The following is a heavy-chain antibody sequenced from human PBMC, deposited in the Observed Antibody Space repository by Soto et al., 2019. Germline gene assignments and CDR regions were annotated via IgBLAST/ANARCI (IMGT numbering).Heavy chain of an antibody. CDR3: ARGGGVYYFDY. CDR2: IYYSGST. J-gene: IGHJ4*02. D-gene: IGHD2-8*02. CDR1: SGSISSYY. V-gene: IGHV4-59*01. Sequence: PSETLSLTCTVSSGSISSYYWSWIRQPPGKGLEWIGYIYYSGSTDYNPSLKSRVTISVDTSKSQFSLKLSSVTAADTAVYYCARGGGVYYFDYWGQGTLVTVSS.